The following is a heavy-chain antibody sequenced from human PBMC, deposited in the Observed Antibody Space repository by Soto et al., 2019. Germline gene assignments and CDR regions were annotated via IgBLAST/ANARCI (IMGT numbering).Heavy chain of an antibody. Sequence: SETLSLTCAVSGGSISSGGYSWSWIRQPPGKGLEWIGYIYHSGSTYYNPSLKSRVTISVDRSKNQFSLNLTSVTAADTAAYYCARLQLLPSYFDFWGHGTLVTVSS. CDR1: GGSISSGGYS. D-gene: IGHD2-2*01. CDR2: IYHSGST. CDR3: ARLQLLPSYFDF. J-gene: IGHJ4*01. V-gene: IGHV4-30-2*01.